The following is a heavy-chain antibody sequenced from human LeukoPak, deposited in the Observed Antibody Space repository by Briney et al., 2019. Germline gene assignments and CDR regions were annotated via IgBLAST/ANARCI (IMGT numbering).Heavy chain of an antibody. CDR3: AKAMTVGVLDAFDI. D-gene: IGHD3-22*01. CDR2: IGGSGGST. CDR1: GITFSSYA. Sequence: GGSLRLSCAASGITFSSYAMTWVRQAPGKGLEWVSGIGGSGGSTYFADSVKGRFTISRDNSKNTLYLRMNSLRAADTAVYYCAKAMTVGVLDAFDIWGQGTMVTVSS. J-gene: IGHJ3*02. V-gene: IGHV3-23*01.